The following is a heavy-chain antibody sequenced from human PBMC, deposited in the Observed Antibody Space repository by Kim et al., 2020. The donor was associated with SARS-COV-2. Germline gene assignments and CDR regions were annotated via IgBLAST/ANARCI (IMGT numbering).Heavy chain of an antibody. CDR2: IIPIFGTA. D-gene: IGHD7-27*01. Sequence: SVKVSCKASGGTFSSYAISWVRQAPGQGLEWMGGIIPIFGTANYAQKFQGRVTITADESTSTAYMELSSLRSEDTAVYYWARGTGDYPIPLDYYYYYGMDVWGQGTTVTVSS. CDR3: ARGTGDYPIPLDYYYYYGMDV. J-gene: IGHJ6*02. V-gene: IGHV1-69*13. CDR1: GGTFSSYA.